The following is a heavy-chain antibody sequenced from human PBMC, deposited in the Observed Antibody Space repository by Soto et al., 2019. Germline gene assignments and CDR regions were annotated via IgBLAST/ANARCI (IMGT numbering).Heavy chain of an antibody. V-gene: IGHV3-73*01. Sequence: EAQLVESGGGLVQPGGSLKLSCAASGFTFSGSAMHWVRQASGKGLEWVGRIRSKTNNYATAYAASVEGRFIISRDDSKNTAYLQMNSLKTEDTAVYYCTRHAIDYWGQGTLVTVSS. CDR3: TRHAIDY. CDR1: GFTFSGSA. CDR2: IRSKTNNYAT. J-gene: IGHJ4*02.